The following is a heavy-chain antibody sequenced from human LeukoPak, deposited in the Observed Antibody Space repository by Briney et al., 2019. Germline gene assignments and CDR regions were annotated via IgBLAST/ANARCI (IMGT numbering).Heavy chain of an antibody. CDR2: ISGSGGST. CDR1: GFTFSNYA. CDR3: AKDRYSNYGNWFDP. J-gene: IGHJ5*02. Sequence: KSGGSLRLSCAASGFTFSNYAMNWVRQAPGKGREWVSGISGSGGSTYYADSVKGRFTISRDNSKNTLYLQMISLRAEDTAVYYCAKDRYSNYGNWFDPWGQGTLVTVFS. D-gene: IGHD4-11*01. V-gene: IGHV3-23*01.